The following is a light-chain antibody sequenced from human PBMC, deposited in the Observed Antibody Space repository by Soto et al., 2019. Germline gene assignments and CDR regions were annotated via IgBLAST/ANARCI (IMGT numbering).Light chain of an antibody. CDR2: DAS. CDR1: QSISTW. Sequence: QMTQAPSNLSASVGDRVTTTCRASQSISTWLAWFQQKPGNPPXXLIHDASSLESGVPSRFSGTGSGTEFTLTISSLHPDDFATYYCQQYNNYWTFGQGTKVDIK. CDR3: QQYNNYWT. V-gene: IGKV1-5*01. J-gene: IGKJ1*01.